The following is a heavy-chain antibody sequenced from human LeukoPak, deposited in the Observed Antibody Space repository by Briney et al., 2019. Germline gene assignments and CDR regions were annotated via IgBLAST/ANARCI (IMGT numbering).Heavy chain of an antibody. V-gene: IGHV3-33*01. D-gene: IGHD6-13*01. CDR2: LWYDGSNK. Sequence: GRSLRLFCGASGXTLSSYGVHWVPQALGKGLVWVGVLWYDGSNKYYADSVKGRFTISRDNSKNTLYLQMNSLRAEDTAVYYCARDGLKSSSWSTVSVDFDYWGQGTLVTVSS. CDR1: GXTLSSYG. CDR3: ARDGLKSSSWSTVSVDFDY. J-gene: IGHJ4*02.